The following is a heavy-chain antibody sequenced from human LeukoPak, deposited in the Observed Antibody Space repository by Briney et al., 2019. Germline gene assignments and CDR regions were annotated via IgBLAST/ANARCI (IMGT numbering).Heavy chain of an antibody. D-gene: IGHD3-22*01. CDR2: ISSSGSTI. J-gene: IGHJ4*02. Sequence: GGSLRLSCAASGFTFSSYEMNWVRQAPGKGLEWVSYISSSGSTIYYADSVKGRFTISRDNAKNSLYLQMNSLRAEDTAVYYCARAVFYDSSGPTPFDYWGQGTLVTVSS. V-gene: IGHV3-48*03. CDR1: GFTFSSYE. CDR3: ARAVFYDSSGPTPFDY.